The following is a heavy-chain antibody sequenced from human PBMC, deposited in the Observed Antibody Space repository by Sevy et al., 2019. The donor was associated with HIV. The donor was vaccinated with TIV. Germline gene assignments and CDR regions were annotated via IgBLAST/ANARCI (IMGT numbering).Heavy chain of an antibody. J-gene: IGHJ4*02. CDR3: ARQMGYYDSSGYYPWFDY. CDR1: GYTFTGYY. D-gene: IGHD3-22*01. Sequence: ASVKVSCKASGYTFTGYYMHWVRQAPGQGLAWMGRINPNSGGTNYAQKFQGRVTMTRDTSISTAYMELSRLRSDDTAVYYCARQMGYYDSSGYYPWFDYWGQGTLVTVSS. CDR2: INPNSGGT. V-gene: IGHV1-2*06.